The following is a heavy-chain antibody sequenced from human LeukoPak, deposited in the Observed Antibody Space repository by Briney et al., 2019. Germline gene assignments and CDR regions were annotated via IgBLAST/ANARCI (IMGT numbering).Heavy chain of an antibody. CDR1: GFTFSNYA. Sequence: PGGSLRLSCAASGFTFSNYAMSWARQAPGKGLEWVSAISGSSDSTYYGDSVKGRFSISRDNSKNTLYLQMNSLRAEDTAVYYCAKASSTIFGVVIKREYYFDYWGQGTLVTVSS. J-gene: IGHJ4*02. D-gene: IGHD3-3*01. CDR3: AKASSTIFGVVIKREYYFDY. CDR2: ISGSSDST. V-gene: IGHV3-23*01.